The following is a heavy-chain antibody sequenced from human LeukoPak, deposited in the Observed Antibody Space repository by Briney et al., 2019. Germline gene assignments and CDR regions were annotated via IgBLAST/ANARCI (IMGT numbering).Heavy chain of an antibody. V-gene: IGHV3-53*04. CDR1: GFTVSSSY. CDR2: IYSGGST. D-gene: IGHD4-17*01. CDR3: ARMTTVTIFDY. J-gene: IGHJ4*02. Sequence: GGSLRLPCAASGFTVSSSYMSWVRQAPGKGLEWVSVIYSGGSTYYADSVKGRFTISRHNSKNTLYLQMNSLRAEDTAVYYCARMTTVTIFDYWGQGTLVTVSS.